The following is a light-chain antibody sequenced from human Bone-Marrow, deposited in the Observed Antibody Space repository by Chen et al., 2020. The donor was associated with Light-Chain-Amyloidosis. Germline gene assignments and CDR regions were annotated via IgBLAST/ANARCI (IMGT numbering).Light chain of an antibody. Sequence: SYELTQPPSVSVSPGQTARITCSGDDLPTKYAYWYQQKPGQAPVLVIHRDTERPSGISELFSGSSSGTSATLSISGVHAEDEADYHCQSADSSGTCEVMFGGGTKLTVL. CDR1: DLPTKY. CDR3: QSADSSGTCEVM. J-gene: IGLJ3*02. CDR2: RDT. V-gene: IGLV3-25*03.